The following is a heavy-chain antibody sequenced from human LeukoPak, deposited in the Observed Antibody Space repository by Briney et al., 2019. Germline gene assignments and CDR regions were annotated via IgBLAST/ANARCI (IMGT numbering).Heavy chain of an antibody. CDR2: IYPDGST. V-gene: IGHV3-53*01. CDR3: AKVQVLRFLEWLPAPTDYYGMDV. J-gene: IGHJ6*02. CDR1: GFIVSSNY. D-gene: IGHD3-3*01. Sequence: GGSLRLSCEASGFIVSSNYMSWVRRAPGKGLEWVSVIYPDGSTNYADSVKGRFTISRDNSKNTLYLQMNSLRAEDTAVYYCAKVQVLRFLEWLPAPTDYYGMDVWGQGTTVTVSS.